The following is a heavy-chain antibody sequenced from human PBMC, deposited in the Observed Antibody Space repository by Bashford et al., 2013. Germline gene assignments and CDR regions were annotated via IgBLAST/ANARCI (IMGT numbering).Heavy chain of an antibody. V-gene: IGHV3-23*01. J-gene: IGHJ4*02. Sequence: VRQAPGKGLEWVSAISGSGGSTYYADSVKGRFTISRDNSKNTLYLQMNSLRAEDTAVYYCARDLWVVGAGEKFDYWGQGTLVTVSS. CDR3: ARDLWVVGAGEKFDY. D-gene: IGHD2-15*01. CDR2: ISGSGGST.